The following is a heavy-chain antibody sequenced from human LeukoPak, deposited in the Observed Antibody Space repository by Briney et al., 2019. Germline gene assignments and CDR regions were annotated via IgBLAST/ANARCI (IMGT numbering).Heavy chain of an antibody. J-gene: IGHJ6*02. Sequence: NPSETLSLTCAVYGGSFSTYYWSWISQPPGKGLEWIGEINHSGSTNYNPSLKSRVTISIDTSKNQFSLKLSSVTAADTAVYFCARIDVWGQGTTVTVSS. CDR3: ARIDV. CDR1: GGSFSTYY. CDR2: INHSGST. V-gene: IGHV4-34*01.